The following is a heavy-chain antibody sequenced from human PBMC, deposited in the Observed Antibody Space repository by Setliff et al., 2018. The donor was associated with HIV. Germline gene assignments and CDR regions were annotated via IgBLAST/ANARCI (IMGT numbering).Heavy chain of an antibody. Sequence: GGSLRLSCVGSGFTFNGYAMNWVRQAPGKGLVWVFGMNTDGGSTRYADFVKGRFTISRDNAKNMLYLQMNSLSADDTAVYYCVRGSGYYYFDNWGQGALVTVSS. CDR1: GFTFNGYA. J-gene: IGHJ4*02. V-gene: IGHV3-74*01. CDR3: VRGSGYYYFDN. D-gene: IGHD3-22*01. CDR2: MNTDGGST.